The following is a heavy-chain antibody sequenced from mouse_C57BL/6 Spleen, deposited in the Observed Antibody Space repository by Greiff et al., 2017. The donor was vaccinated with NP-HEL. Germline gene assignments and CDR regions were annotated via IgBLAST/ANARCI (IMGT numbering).Heavy chain of an antibody. J-gene: IGHJ3*01. CDR1: GYTFTDYN. V-gene: IGHV1-22*01. CDR2: INPNNGGT. D-gene: IGHD2-4*01. CDR3: ARPRYDYNGAWFAY. Sequence: VQLQQSGPELVKPGASVKMSCKASGYTFTDYNMHWVKQSHGKSLEWIGYINPNNGGTSYNQKFKGKATLTVNKSSSTAYMELRSLTSEDSAVYYCARPRYDYNGAWFAYWGQGTLVTVSA.